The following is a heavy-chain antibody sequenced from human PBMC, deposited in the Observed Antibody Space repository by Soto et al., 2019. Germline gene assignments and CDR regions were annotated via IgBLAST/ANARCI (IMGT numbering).Heavy chain of an antibody. V-gene: IGHV3-74*01. J-gene: IGHJ4*02. CDR3: ARAGDWNYVQDF. CDR1: GFTFTHYR. Sequence: GGSLRLSCVASGFTFTHYRIHWVRQSPGKGLEWVARINSDGSNINYADSVKGRFTISRDNSKNTVFLQMHSLTDDDSALYFCARAGDWNYVQDFWGQGTLVTVSS. CDR2: INSDGSNI. D-gene: IGHD1-7*01.